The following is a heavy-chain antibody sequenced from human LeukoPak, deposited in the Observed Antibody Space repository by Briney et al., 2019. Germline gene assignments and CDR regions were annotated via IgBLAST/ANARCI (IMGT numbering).Heavy chain of an antibody. V-gene: IGHV3-15*01. D-gene: IGHD1/OR15-1a*01. CDR1: GFTFSSYA. Sequence: GGSLRLSCAASGFTFSSYAMNWVRQAPGKGLEWVGRIKSKTDGMTTDYAAPVKGRFTISRDDSKNTLYLQMNSLKAEDTAVYYCTTDRAHGLAEMFVWGPNENNVWGQGTRVTVSS. J-gene: IGHJ4*02. CDR2: IKSKTDGMTT. CDR3: TTDRAHGLAEMFVWGPNENNV.